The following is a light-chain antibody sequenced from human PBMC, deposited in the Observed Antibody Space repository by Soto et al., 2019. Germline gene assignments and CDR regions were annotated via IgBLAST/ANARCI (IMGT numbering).Light chain of an antibody. V-gene: IGLV1-47*01. CDR1: SSNIGSNY. Sequence: QSALTQPPSASGTPGQRVTISCSGRSSNIGSNYVYWYQQLPGTAPKLLIYRNNQRPSGVPDRFSGSKSGTSASLAISGLRSEDEADYYCAAWDDSLSGYVVFGGGTKLTVL. CDR3: AAWDDSLSGYVV. J-gene: IGLJ2*01. CDR2: RNN.